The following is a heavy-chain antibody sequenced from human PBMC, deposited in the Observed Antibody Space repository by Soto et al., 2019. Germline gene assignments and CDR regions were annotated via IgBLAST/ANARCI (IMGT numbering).Heavy chain of an antibody. CDR1: GFTFSSYG. D-gene: IGHD5-12*01. CDR3: ARDRVATRGPYYYYGMDV. V-gene: IGHV3-33*01. J-gene: IGHJ6*02. Sequence: RRLSCAASGFTFSSYGMHWVRQAPGKGLEWVAVIWYDGSNKYYADSVKGRFTISRDNSKNTLYLQMNSLRAEDTAVYSCARDRVATRGPYYYYGMDVWGQGTTVTVSS. CDR2: IWYDGSNK.